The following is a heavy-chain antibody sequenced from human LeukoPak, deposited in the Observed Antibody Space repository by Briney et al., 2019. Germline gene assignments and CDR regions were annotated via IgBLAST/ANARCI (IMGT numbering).Heavy chain of an antibody. V-gene: IGHV3-49*04. J-gene: IGHJ6*02. CDR1: GFTFGDYA. D-gene: IGHD3-3*01. Sequence: PGGSLRLSCTASGFTFGDYAMSWVRQAPGKGLEWVGFIRSKAYGGTTEYAASVKGRFTISRDDSKSIAYLQMNSLKTEDTAVYYCTSGLRFVDYYYCYGMDVWGQGTTVTVSS. CDR2: IRSKAYGGTT. CDR3: TSGLRFVDYYYCYGMDV.